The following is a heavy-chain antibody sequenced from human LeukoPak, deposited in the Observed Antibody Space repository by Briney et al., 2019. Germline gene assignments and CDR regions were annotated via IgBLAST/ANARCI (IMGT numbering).Heavy chain of an antibody. CDR2: ISCSSSTI. CDR1: GFTFSSYS. J-gene: IGHJ6*03. V-gene: IGHV3-48*01. Sequence: QSGGSLRLSCAASGFTFSSYSMNWVRQAPGKGLEWVSYISCSSSTIYYADSVKGRFTISRHNAKNSLYLQMNTLRAEDTAVYYCAREAYYDFWSGYYRAGVGRNYYYMDVWGKGTTVTVSS. CDR3: AREAYYDFWSGYYRAGVGRNYYYMDV. D-gene: IGHD3-3*01.